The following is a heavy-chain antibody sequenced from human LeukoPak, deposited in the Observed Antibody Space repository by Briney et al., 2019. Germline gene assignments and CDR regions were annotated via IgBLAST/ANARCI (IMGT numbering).Heavy chain of an antibody. CDR3: ARDLGLRGVTNWFDP. CDR1: AYTFTSYL. Sequence: ASVKVSCKASAYTFTSYLIHWVRRAPEQGLEWMGMIDPSGGDSVYAQQFRGRVTMTRDTSTSTLYMDLSSLRSEDTAIYYCARDLGLRGVTNWFDPWGQGTLVTVSS. J-gene: IGHJ5*02. CDR2: IDPSGGDS. V-gene: IGHV1-46*01. D-gene: IGHD3-10*01.